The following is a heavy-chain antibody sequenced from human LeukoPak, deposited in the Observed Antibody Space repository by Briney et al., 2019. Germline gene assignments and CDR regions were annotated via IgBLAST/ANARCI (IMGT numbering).Heavy chain of an antibody. CDR2: ISFDGKHT. V-gene: IGHV3-30*04. CDR1: GFSFGYYN. CDR3: ARDRVQIWSYVGTFDY. Sequence: GGSLRLSCAASGFSFGYYNMHWVRQDPRKGLEWLAVISFDGKHTAYPDSVQGRVTISRDVSKNTLYLQMHGLTTEDTAVYYCARDRVQIWSYVGTFDYWDRGALVTVSS. D-gene: IGHD5-18*01. J-gene: IGHJ4*02.